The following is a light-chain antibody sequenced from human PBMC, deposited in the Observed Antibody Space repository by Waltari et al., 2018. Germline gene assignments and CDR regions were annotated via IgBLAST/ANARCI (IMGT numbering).Light chain of an antibody. V-gene: IGLV2-23*01. Sequence: QPALSQPPSVSGSPRQSLTITCTGASTHLASYNIVASYQHHPNRAPKLIIYEATKRPSGISHRFSGAKSGATASLRISGLQADDEADYYCCSYTGSSTSYGCGGGTKVTVL. CDR3: CSYTGSSTSYG. CDR1: STHLASYNI. J-gene: IGLJ1*01. CDR2: EAT.